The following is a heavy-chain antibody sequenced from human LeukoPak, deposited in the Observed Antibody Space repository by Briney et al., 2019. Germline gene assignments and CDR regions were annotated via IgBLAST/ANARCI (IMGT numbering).Heavy chain of an antibody. J-gene: IGHJ5*02. Sequence: GGSLRLSCVASGFTFSSYGMHWVRQAPGKGLEWVAFIRYDGSNKYYADSVKGRFTISRDNSKYTLYLQMNSLRAEDTSIYFCAKDTTPPKAGFDPWGQGTLVTVSS. D-gene: IGHD1-14*01. V-gene: IGHV3-30*02. CDR1: GFTFSSYG. CDR3: AKDTTPPKAGFDP. CDR2: IRYDGSNK.